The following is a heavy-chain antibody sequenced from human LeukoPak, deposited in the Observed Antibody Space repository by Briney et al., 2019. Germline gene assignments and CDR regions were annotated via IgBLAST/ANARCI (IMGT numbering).Heavy chain of an antibody. V-gene: IGHV3-23*01. CDR1: GFTFSSYA. D-gene: IGHD3-3*01. Sequence: PGGSLRLSCAASGFTFSSYAMSWVRQAPGKGLEWFSAISGSGGSTYYADSVKGRFTISRDNSKNTLYLQMNSLRAEDTAVYYCAKDAVMYYDFWSGYYFSSYYFDYWGQGTLVTVSS. CDR3: AKDAVMYYDFWSGYYFSSYYFDY. J-gene: IGHJ4*02. CDR2: ISGSGGST.